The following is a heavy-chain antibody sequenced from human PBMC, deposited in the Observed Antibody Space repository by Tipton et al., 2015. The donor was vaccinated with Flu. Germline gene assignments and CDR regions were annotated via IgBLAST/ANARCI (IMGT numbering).Heavy chain of an antibody. V-gene: IGHV3-23*01. CDR1: GFTFSSYA. CDR2: ISGSGGST. CDR3: ANLVIAIPFDY. D-gene: IGHD2-21*01. J-gene: IGHJ4*02. Sequence: GFLRLSCAASGFTFSSYAMSWVRQAPGKGLEWVSAISGSGGSTYYADSVKGRFTISRDNSKNTLYLQMNSLRAEDTAVYYCANLVIAIPFDYWGQGTLVTVSS.